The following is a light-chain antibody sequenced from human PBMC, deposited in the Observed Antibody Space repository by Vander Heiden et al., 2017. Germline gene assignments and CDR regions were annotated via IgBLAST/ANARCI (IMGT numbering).Light chain of an antibody. V-gene: IGLV2-11*01. CDR1: SSDVGTYNY. J-gene: IGLJ3*02. CDR2: DVS. Sequence: QSALTQPRSVSGSPGQSVTISCIGTSSDVGTYNYVAWYQQYPGKAPKLIIYDVSKRPSGVPDRFSGSKSGNTASLTISGLQAEDEADYYCYSYAGTYTWVFGGGTKLTVL. CDR3: YSYAGTYTWV.